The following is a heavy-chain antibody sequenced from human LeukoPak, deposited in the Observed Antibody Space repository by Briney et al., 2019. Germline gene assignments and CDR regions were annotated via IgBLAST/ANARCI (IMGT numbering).Heavy chain of an antibody. D-gene: IGHD6-13*01. J-gene: IGHJ4*02. Sequence: SETLSLTCTVSGGSISSYYCCWIRQPPGKGLEWIGYIYYSGTTSYNPSLKSRVTMSVETSKNHLSLRLKFVTAADPAVYYYATLPIALAGTNYFSVDSWGQGTLVTVSS. CDR1: GGSISSYY. CDR3: ATLPIALAGTNYFSVDS. CDR2: IYYSGTT. V-gene: IGHV4-59*08.